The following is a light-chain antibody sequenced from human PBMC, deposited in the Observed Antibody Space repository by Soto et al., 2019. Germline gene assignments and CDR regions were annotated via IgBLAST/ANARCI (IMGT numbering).Light chain of an antibody. J-gene: IGLJ1*01. CDR3: SSYTSSSTRV. CDR2: EVS. Sequence: QSALTQPAPVSGSPGQSITISCTGTSSDVGAYDYVSWYQQHPDKAPKLMIYEVSNRPSGVSNRFSGSKSVNTATLTISGLQAEDEADYWSSYTSSSTRVFGTGPKVTAL. V-gene: IGLV2-14*03. CDR1: SSDVGAYDY.